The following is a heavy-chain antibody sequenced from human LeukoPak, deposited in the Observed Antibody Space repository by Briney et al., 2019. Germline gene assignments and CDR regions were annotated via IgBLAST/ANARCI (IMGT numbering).Heavy chain of an antibody. CDR2: IYTSGST. D-gene: IGHD5-18*01. CDR1: GGSISIGSYY. Sequence: PSETLSLTCTVSGGSISIGSYYWSWIRQPAGKGLEWIGRIYTSGSTNYNPSLKSRVTISVDTSKNQFSLKLSSVTAADTAVYYCARGFGSYGMTGMDVWGKGTTVTVSS. CDR3: ARGFGSYGMTGMDV. V-gene: IGHV4-61*02. J-gene: IGHJ6*03.